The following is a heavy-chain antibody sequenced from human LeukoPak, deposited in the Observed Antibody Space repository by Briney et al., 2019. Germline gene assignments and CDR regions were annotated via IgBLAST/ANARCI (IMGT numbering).Heavy chain of an antibody. D-gene: IGHD2/OR15-2a*01. CDR3: TRGGVTTFRYDS. CDR1: GFTFTAYS. CDR2: ISPDSGYI. Sequence: PGGSLRLSCAASGFTFTAYSMNWVRQAPGKGLEWVSSISPDSGYIYYADSVRGRFTISRDNARNSLYLQMSSLRAEDTAFYFCTRGGVTTFRYDSWGQGSLATVSS. V-gene: IGHV3-21*01. J-gene: IGHJ5*01.